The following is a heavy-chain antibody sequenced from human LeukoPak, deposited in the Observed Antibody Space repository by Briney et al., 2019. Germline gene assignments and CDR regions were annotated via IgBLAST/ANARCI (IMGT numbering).Heavy chain of an antibody. D-gene: IGHD3-10*01. V-gene: IGHV4-59*01. CDR2: IYHSGST. CDR1: GGSISSYY. CDR3: ARGGYYGSGNDFRFDP. J-gene: IGHJ5*02. Sequence: SETLSLTCTVSGGSISSYYWSWIRQPPGKGLEWIGYIYHSGSTNYNPSLKSRVTISVDTSKNQFSLKLSSVTAADTAVYYCARGGYYGSGNDFRFDPWGQGTLVTVSS.